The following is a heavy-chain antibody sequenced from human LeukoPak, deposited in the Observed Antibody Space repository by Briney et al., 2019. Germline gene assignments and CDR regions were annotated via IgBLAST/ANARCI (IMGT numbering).Heavy chain of an antibody. Sequence: ASVKVSRKASGYTFTGYYMHWVRQAPGQGLEWMGWINPNSGGTNYAQKFQGRVTMTRDTSISTAYMELSRLRSDDTAVYYCARDYYGSGSHNWFDPWGQGTLVTVSS. V-gene: IGHV1-2*02. CDR1: GYTFTGYY. CDR2: INPNSGGT. CDR3: ARDYYGSGSHNWFDP. J-gene: IGHJ5*02. D-gene: IGHD3-10*01.